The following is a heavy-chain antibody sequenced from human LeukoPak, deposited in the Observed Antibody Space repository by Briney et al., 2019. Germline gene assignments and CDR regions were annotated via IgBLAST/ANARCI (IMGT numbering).Heavy chain of an antibody. CDR1: GFTFSSYA. CDR2: ISGSGGST. Sequence: GGSLRLSCAASGFTFSSYAMSWVRQAPGKGLEWVSAISGSGGSTYYADSVKGRFTISRDNSKNTLYLQMNSLRAEDTAVYYCARASSGYDFFYWGQGTLVTVSS. D-gene: IGHD5-12*01. J-gene: IGHJ4*02. CDR3: ARASSGYDFFY. V-gene: IGHV3-23*01.